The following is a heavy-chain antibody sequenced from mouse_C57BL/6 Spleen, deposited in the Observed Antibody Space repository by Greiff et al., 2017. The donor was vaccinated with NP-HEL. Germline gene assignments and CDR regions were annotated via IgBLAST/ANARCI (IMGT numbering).Heavy chain of an antibody. V-gene: IGHV1-22*01. CDR2: INPNNGGT. CDR3: ASDYDGSTYAMDY. CDR1: GYTFTDYN. Sequence: DVKLQESGPELVKPGASVKMSCKASGYTFTDYNMHWVKQSHGKSLEWIGYINPNNGGTSYNQKFKGKATLTVNKSSSTAYMELRSLTSEDSAVYYCASDYDGSTYAMDYWGQGTSVTVSS. J-gene: IGHJ4*01. D-gene: IGHD1-1*01.